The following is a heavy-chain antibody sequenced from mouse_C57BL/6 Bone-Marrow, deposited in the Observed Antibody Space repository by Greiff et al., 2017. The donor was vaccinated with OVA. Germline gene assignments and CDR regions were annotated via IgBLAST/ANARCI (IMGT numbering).Heavy chain of an antibody. CDR3: ARLYYDYRYWYFDV. D-gene: IGHD2-4*01. Sequence: EVKLMESGGGLVQPGGSLSLSCAASGFTFTDYYMSWVRQPPGKALEWLGFIRNKANGYTTEYSASVKGRFTISRDNSQSILYLQMNALRAEDSATYYCARLYYDYRYWYFDVWGTGTTVTVSS. J-gene: IGHJ1*03. V-gene: IGHV7-3*01. CDR2: IRNKANGYTT. CDR1: GFTFTDYY.